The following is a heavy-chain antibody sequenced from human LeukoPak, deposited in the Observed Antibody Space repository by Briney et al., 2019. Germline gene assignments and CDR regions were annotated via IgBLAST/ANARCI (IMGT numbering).Heavy chain of an antibody. CDR2: IGGDGGT. V-gene: IGHV3-23*01. D-gene: IGHD3-3*02. J-gene: IGHJ4*02. CDR3: AKDLHYWSGIDY. CDR1: GFSFCPNA. Sequence: PGGSLRLSCAASGFSFCPNAMSWVRQARWKGVDWVSGIGGDGGTHYTASVKGRFSISRDNSKNTLYLQMNSLRAEDTAIYYCAKDLHYWSGIDYWGQGTLVTVSS.